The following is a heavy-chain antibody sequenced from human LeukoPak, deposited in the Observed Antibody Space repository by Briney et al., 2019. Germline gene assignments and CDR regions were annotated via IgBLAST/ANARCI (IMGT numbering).Heavy chain of an antibody. CDR1: GFTFSSYS. Sequence: PGGSLRLSCAASGFTFSSYSMNWVRQAPGKGLEWVSSISSSSSYIYYADSMKGRFTISRDNAKNSLYLQMNSLRAEDTAVYYCARDFGLRFLEWLPLDYWGQGTLVTVSS. CDR2: ISSSSSYI. J-gene: IGHJ4*02. CDR3: ARDFGLRFLEWLPLDY. V-gene: IGHV3-21*01. D-gene: IGHD3-3*01.